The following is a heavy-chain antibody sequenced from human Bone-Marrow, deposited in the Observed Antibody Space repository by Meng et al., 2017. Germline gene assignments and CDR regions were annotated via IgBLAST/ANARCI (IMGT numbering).Heavy chain of an antibody. CDR3: ARDRYYGSGSYYNY. Sequence: GGSLRLSCAASGFTFSSYEMNWVRQAPGKGLEWVSVIYSCGSTYYADSVKGRFTISRDNSKNTPYLQMNSLRAEDTAVYYCARDRYYGSGSYYNYWGQGTLVTVSS. J-gene: IGHJ4*02. CDR2: IYSCGST. D-gene: IGHD3-10*01. CDR1: GFTFSSYE. V-gene: IGHV3-66*03.